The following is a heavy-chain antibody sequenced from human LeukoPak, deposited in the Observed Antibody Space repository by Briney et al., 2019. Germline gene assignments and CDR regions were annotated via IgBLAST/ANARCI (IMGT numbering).Heavy chain of an antibody. CDR2: IYYSGST. CDR3: ARGGYCSSTSCPKFRAFDI. J-gene: IGHJ3*02. D-gene: IGHD2-2*01. V-gene: IGHV4-59*01. Sequence: SETLSLTCTVSGGSISSYYWSWIRQPPGKGLKWSGYIYYSGSTNYNPTLKSRVTISVDTSKNQFSLKLSSVTAADTAVYYCARGGYCSSTSCPKFRAFDIWGQGTMVTVSS. CDR1: GGSISSYY.